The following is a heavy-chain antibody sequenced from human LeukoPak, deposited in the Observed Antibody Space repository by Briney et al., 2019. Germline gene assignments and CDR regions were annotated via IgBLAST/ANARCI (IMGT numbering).Heavy chain of an antibody. CDR1: GFTFSNYS. D-gene: IGHD3-22*01. J-gene: IGHJ4*02. CDR2: ISSSSSYI. CDR3: ARHSLITMIVY. V-gene: IGHV3-21*01. Sequence: GGSLRLSCAASGFTFSNYSMNWVRQAPGKGLEWVSSISSSSSYIYYADSVKGRFTISRDNAKNSLYLQMNSLRAEDTAVYYCARHSLITMIVYWGQGTLATVSS.